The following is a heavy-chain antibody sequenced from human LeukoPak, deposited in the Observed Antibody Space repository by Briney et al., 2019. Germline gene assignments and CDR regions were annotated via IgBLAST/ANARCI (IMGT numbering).Heavy chain of an antibody. D-gene: IGHD6-19*01. CDR3: ARKTSLPGFASGLGFNY. CDR2: IYTSGST. J-gene: IGHJ4*02. Sequence: SETLSLTCTVSGGSISSYYWSWIRQPAGKGLEWIGRIYTSGSTNYNPSLKSRVTMSVDTSKNQFSLNLTSVTAADTATYYCARKTSLPGFASGLGFNYWGQGILVTVSS. V-gene: IGHV4-4*07. CDR1: GGSISSYY.